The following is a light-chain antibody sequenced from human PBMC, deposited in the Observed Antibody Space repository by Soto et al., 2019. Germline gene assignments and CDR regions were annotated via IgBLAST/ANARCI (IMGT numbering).Light chain of an antibody. V-gene: IGKV4-1*01. J-gene: IGKJ1*01. Sequence: DIVMTQSPDSLSVSLGERATINCKSSQTVLHGSNYLAWYQQKAGQPPKLLIYWASTRESGVPDRFSGSGSGTDFTLTITSLQAEDVAVYYCQQYYTTPVTFAQGTKVEI. CDR2: WAS. CDR1: QTVLHGSNY. CDR3: QQYYTTPVT.